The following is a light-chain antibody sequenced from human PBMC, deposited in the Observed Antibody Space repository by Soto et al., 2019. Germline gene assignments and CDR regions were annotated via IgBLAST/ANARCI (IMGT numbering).Light chain of an antibody. CDR2: AAS. V-gene: IGKV1-39*01. J-gene: IGKJ5*01. Sequence: IHITPSPSPMAASVGARVTITCRASQGVTNYLALYQQKPGKAPKVLIFAASSLHSGVPSRFSGSGSGTDFTLTISSLQPEDFATYYCQQSYTTPRTFGQGTRPEI. CDR3: QQSYTTPRT. CDR1: QGVTNY.